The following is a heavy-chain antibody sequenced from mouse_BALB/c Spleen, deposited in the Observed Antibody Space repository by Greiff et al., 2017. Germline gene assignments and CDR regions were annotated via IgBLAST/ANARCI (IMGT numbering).Heavy chain of an antibody. Sequence: LMESGPGLVKPSQSLSLTCTVTGYSITSDYAWNWIRQFPGNKLEWMGYISYSGSTSYNPSLKSRISITRDTSKNQFFLQLNSVTTEDTATYYCARGYSWFAYWGQGTLVTVSA. CDR2: ISYSGST. V-gene: IGHV3-2*02. J-gene: IGHJ3*01. D-gene: IGHD2-14*01. CDR3: ARGYSWFAY. CDR1: GYSITSDYA.